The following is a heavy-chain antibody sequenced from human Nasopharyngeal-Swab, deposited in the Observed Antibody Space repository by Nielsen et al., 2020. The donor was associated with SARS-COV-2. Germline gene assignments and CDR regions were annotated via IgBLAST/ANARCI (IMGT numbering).Heavy chain of an antibody. CDR1: GFSFSIYV. V-gene: IGHV3-23*01. CDR2: SSGSDGST. Sequence: GESLKISCVASGFSFSIYVMAWVRQAPGKGLEWIAVSSGSDGSTYYADSVKGRFTISRDNSKDTLYLEMDSLRADDTAVYYCARGGGALGVVSLPYWYFDVWGRGTLAAVSS. J-gene: IGHJ2*01. D-gene: IGHD3-3*01. CDR3: ARGGGALGVVSLPYWYFDV.